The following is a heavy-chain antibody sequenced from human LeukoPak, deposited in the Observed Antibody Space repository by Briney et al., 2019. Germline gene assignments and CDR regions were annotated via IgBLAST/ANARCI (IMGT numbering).Heavy chain of an antibody. D-gene: IGHD5-24*01. CDR2: ISSSSSYR. J-gene: IGHJ4*02. CDR1: GFTFSSYS. V-gene: IGHV3-21*01. CDR3: ARDIRGEMAPKSDY. Sequence: AGGSLRLSCAASGFTFSSYSMNWVRQAPGQGLEWVSSISSSSSYRYYADSVKGRFTISRDNAKNSLYLQMNSLRAEDTAVYDCARDIRGEMAPKSDYWGQGTLVTVSS.